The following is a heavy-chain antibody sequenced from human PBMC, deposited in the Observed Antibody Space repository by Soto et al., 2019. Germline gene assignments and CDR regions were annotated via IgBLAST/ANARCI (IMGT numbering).Heavy chain of an antibody. Sequence: QVQLVQSGAEVKKPGSSVRVSCKASGGTFSSYAISWVRQAPGQGLEWMGGIIPIFGTENYAQKFQGRVTITADESTSTAYMELSSLRSEETAVYYCARDRIAGSKYYYGMDVWGPGTTVTVSS. CDR3: ARDRIAGSKYYYGMDV. J-gene: IGHJ6*02. D-gene: IGHD6-13*01. CDR1: GGTFSSYA. CDR2: IIPIFGTE. V-gene: IGHV1-69*01.